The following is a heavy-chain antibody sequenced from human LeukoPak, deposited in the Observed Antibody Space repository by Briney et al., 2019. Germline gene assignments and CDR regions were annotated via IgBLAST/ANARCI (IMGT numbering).Heavy chain of an antibody. J-gene: IGHJ4*02. CDR3: ARDYGDYEAVPIADY. CDR1: GFTFSGYA. D-gene: IGHD4-17*01. V-gene: IGHV3-23*01. Sequence: PGGSLRLSCAASGFTFSGYAMSWVRQAPGKGLEWVSTISDNGGRTYYADSVKGRFTISRDNSKNTLYLQMNSLRAEDTAVYYCARDYGDYEAVPIADYWGQGTLVTVSS. CDR2: ISDNGGRT.